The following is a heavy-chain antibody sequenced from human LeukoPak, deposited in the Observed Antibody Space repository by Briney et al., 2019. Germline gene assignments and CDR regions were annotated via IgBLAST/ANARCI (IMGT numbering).Heavy chain of an antibody. V-gene: IGHV1-46*01. CDR2: INPSGCST. CDR3: ANGYYDFWSGYPRSDYYYMDV. D-gene: IGHD3-3*01. Sequence: ASVKVSCKASGYTFTSYYMHWVRQAPGQGLEWMGIINPSGCSTSYAQKFQGRVTMTRDTSTSTVYMELSSLRSEDTAVYYCANGYYDFWSGYPRSDYYYMDVWGKGTTVTVSS. J-gene: IGHJ6*03. CDR1: GYTFTSYY.